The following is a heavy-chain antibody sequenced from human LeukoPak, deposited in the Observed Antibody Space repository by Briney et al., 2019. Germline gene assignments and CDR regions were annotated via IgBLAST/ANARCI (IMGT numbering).Heavy chain of an antibody. Sequence: SVTVSFKTSEDIFISYTISWVRQAPGQGLQWMGRIIPIIRQTKYSQKFQGRVTITADKSTSTVYMDLSGLTSDDTALYFCARGLNSGMTDYWGQGTLVTVSS. D-gene: IGHD1-26*01. CDR3: ARGLNSGMTDY. CDR2: IIPIIRQT. V-gene: IGHV1-69*08. J-gene: IGHJ4*02. CDR1: EDIFISYT.